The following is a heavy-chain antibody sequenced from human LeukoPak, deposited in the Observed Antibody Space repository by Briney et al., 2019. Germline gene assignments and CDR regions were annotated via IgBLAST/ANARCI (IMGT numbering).Heavy chain of an antibody. V-gene: IGHV1-2*02. J-gene: IGHJ3*02. CDR1: GYTFTGYF. CDR3: ATAVIVAVFGDAFDI. Sequence: ASVKVSCKASGYTFTGYFMHWVRQAPGQGLEWMGWINPNSGGTNYAQKFQGRVTMTRDTSISTAYMELRRLRYDDTAVYYCATAVIVAVFGDAFDIWGQGTLVTVSS. D-gene: IGHD6-13*01. CDR2: INPNSGGT.